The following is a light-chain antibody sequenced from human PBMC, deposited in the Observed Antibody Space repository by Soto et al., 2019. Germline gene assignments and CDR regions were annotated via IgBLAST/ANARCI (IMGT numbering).Light chain of an antibody. Sequence: QSVLTQPPSVSGAPGQRVTISCTGSSSNIGGGYDVHWYQQLPGAAPKLVIFGNRNRPSGVPERFSGSKSGTSASLAITGLQAEDEADYYCQAYDYSLTASVFGGGTKLTVL. J-gene: IGLJ3*02. V-gene: IGLV1-40*01. CDR2: GNR. CDR1: SSNIGGGYD. CDR3: QAYDYSLTASV.